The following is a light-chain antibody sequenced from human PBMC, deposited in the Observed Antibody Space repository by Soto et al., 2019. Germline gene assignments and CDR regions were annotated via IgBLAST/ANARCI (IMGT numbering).Light chain of an antibody. J-gene: IGKJ2*03. CDR1: QSVSSSY. Sequence: EIVLTQSPGTLSLSPGERATLSCRASQSVSSSYLAWYQQKAGQPHRLLIYGASSKASGIPSLFSSGWSTKVFTIIISRLEDDDFAVYCCQHYGSSHGFGQGTKLELK. CDR3: QHYGSSHG. CDR2: GAS. V-gene: IGKV3-20*01.